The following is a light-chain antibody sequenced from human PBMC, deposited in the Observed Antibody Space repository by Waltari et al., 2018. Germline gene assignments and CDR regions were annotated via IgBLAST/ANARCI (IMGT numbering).Light chain of an antibody. Sequence: EIVLTQSPATLSLSPGERATLSCRASQPVNTYLAWYQQKPGQAPRLLIYDTSNRATGIPARFSASGSGTDFTLTISSLEPEDFAVYYCQQRSSWPPEYTFGQGTKLEIK. CDR1: QPVNTY. J-gene: IGKJ2*01. CDR3: QQRSSWPPEYT. V-gene: IGKV3-11*01. CDR2: DTS.